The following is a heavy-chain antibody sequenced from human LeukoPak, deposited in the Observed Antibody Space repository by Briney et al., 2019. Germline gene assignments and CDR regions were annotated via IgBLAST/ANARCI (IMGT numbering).Heavy chain of an antibody. J-gene: IGHJ4*02. Sequence: GGSLRLSCAASGFTFSSYSMNWVRQAPGKGLEWVSYISSSSSTIYYADSVKGRFTISRDNAKNSLYLQMNSLRAEDTAVYYCARDRITMVRGVINGYYFDYWGQGTLVTVSS. D-gene: IGHD3-10*01. CDR3: ARDRITMVRGVINGYYFDY. CDR1: GFTFSSYS. V-gene: IGHV3-48*01. CDR2: ISSSSSTI.